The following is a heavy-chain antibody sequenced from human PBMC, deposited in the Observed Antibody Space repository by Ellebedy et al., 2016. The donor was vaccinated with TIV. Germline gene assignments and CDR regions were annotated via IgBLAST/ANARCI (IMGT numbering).Heavy chain of an antibody. D-gene: IGHD3-10*01. CDR2: ISGSARTI. J-gene: IGHJ5*02. CDR3: ERELRTMLRGAYLAS. Sequence: GESLKISCAASGFIFSDYYMTWVRQAPGKGLEWVSYISGSARTIYYADSVKGRFTISRDNAKNSLYLQMNSLRAEDTAVYYCERELRTMLRGAYLASWGQGILVTVSS. V-gene: IGHV3-11*01. CDR1: GFIFSDYY.